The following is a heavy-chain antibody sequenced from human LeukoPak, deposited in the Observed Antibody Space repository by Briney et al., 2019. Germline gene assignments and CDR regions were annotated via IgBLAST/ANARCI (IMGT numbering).Heavy chain of an antibody. CDR1: GGSFSGYY. CDR3: ARGLSSGSYYSSLDS. J-gene: IGHJ4*02. Sequence: SETLSLTCAVYGGSFSGYYWTWIRQPPGKGLEWIGEIDHSGRTSYNPSLKSRVTISEDTCKNQFSLKLSSVTAADTAVYYCARGLSSGSYYSSLDSWGQGTLVTVSS. D-gene: IGHD3-10*01. V-gene: IGHV4-34*01. CDR2: IDHSGRT.